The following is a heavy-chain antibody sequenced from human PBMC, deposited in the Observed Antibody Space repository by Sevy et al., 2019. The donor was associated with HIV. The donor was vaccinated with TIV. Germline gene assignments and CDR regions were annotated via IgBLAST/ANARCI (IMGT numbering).Heavy chain of an antibody. CDR1: GFTFSSYS. D-gene: IGHD3-9*01. J-gene: IGHJ5*02. Sequence: GGSLRLSCAASGFTFSSYSMNWVRQAPGKGLEWVSSISSSSSYIYYADSVKGRFTISRDNAKNSLYLQMNSLRAEDTAVYYCARGKYYDILTGYKNNWFDPWGQGTLVTVSS. CDR3: ARGKYYDILTGYKNNWFDP. V-gene: IGHV3-21*01. CDR2: ISSSSSYI.